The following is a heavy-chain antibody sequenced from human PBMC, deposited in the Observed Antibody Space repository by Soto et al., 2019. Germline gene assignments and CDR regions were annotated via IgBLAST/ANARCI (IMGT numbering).Heavy chain of an antibody. V-gene: IGHV3-48*02. D-gene: IGHD1-26*01. CDR3: ARDGTYSGGYGHPYYYYCIDV. J-gene: IGHJ6*02. CDR2: ISSSSSTI. Sequence: GGSLRLSCAASGFTFSSYSMNWVRQAPGKGLEWVSYISSSSSTIYYADSVKGRFTISRDNTKNSLYLQMNSLRDEDTAVYYCARDGTYSGGYGHPYYYYCIDVWGQGTTVTVSS. CDR1: GFTFSSYS.